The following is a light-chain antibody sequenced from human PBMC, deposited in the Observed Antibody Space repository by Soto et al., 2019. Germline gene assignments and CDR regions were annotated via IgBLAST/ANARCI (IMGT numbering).Light chain of an antibody. CDR3: SSYTRSSAPGV. CDR2: EVS. Sequence: QSALTQPASVSGSPGQSITISCTGTSSDVGAYNFVSWYQQHPGKGPKLMIYEVSDRPSGVSDRFSGSKSGNTASLTISGLQAEDEAIYYCSSYTRSSAPGVFGGGTKLTVL. V-gene: IGLV2-14*01. CDR1: SSDVGAYNF. J-gene: IGLJ3*02.